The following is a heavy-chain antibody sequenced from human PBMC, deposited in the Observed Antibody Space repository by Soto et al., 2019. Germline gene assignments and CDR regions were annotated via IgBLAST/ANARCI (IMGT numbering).Heavy chain of an antibody. J-gene: IGHJ6*02. V-gene: IGHV1-69*13. Sequence: GASVKVSCKASGGTFSSYAIRWVRQAPGQGLEWMGGIIPIFGTANYAQKLQGRVTITADESTSTAYMELSSLRSEDTAVYYCSGGVRGSYYYGMDVWGQGTTVTVSS. CDR3: SGGVRGSYYYGMDV. D-gene: IGHD3-10*01. CDR2: IIPIFGTA. CDR1: GGTFSSYA.